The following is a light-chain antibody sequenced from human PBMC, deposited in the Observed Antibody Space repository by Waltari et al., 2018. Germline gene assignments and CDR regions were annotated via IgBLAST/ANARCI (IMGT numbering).Light chain of an antibody. CDR1: SRDAGGHNL. J-gene: IGLJ3*02. CDR2: EVS. V-gene: IGLV2-14*01. Sequence: QSALTQPASVSGSPGQSITISCTGPSRDAGGHNLVPWHQQPPGKAPKLIIYEVSNRPSGVSNRFSGSKSGNTASLTISGLQAEDEADYYCTSYITTRGDWVFGGGTKLTVL. CDR3: TSYITTRGDWV.